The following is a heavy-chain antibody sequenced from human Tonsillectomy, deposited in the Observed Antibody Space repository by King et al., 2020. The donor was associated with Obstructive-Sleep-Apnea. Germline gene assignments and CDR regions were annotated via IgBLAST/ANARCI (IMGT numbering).Heavy chain of an antibody. J-gene: IGHJ3*02. CDR2: ISSSGSTI. CDR3: AWGGVRDFGLLIHGAFDI. V-gene: IGHV3-11*01. Sequence: VQLVESGGGLVKPGGSLRLSCAASGFTFSDYYMSWIRQAPGKGLEWVSYISSSGSTIYYADSVKGRFTVSRDNAKNSLYLQMNSLRAADTAVYYCAWGGVRDFGLLIHGAFDIWGQGTMVTVSS. D-gene: IGHD3-9*01. CDR1: GFTFSDYY.